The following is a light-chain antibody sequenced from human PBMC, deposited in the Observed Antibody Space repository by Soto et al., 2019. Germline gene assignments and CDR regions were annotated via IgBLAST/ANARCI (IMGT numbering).Light chain of an antibody. CDR2: DAS. Sequence: EIVLTQSPATLSLSPGERATLFCRASQSISSSLAWYQHKSGHAPRLLIYDASNRATGIPARFSGGWSGADFTLTISSLQPDDFAFYYCQQRSHLPPTFGQGTKMEIK. CDR1: QSISSS. J-gene: IGKJ2*01. CDR3: QQRSHLPPT. V-gene: IGKV3-11*01.